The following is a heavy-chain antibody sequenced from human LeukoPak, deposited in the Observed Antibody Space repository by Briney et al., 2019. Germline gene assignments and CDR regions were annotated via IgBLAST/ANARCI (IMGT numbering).Heavy chain of an antibody. D-gene: IGHD3-16*01. Sequence: GGSLRLSCVGSGFXLSNYWMHWVRQCPGKGLVWISPIAGDGSSVIYAHSVKGRFTISRDNAKNTLYLQMNSRRAGDTAFYYFTRGRETAYVGPLGYWGQGSLVTVSS. CDR2: IAGDGSSV. V-gene: IGHV3-74*01. J-gene: IGHJ4*02. CDR1: GFXLSNYW. CDR3: TRGRETAYVGPLGY.